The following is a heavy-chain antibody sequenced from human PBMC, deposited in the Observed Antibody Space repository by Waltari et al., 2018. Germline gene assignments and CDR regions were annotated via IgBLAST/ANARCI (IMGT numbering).Heavy chain of an antibody. CDR2: ISSNGNYG. V-gene: IGHV3-74*01. Sequence: EVLLVESGGGLVQPGGSLRLSCAASGFTFNGYWMYWVRQAPGKGLVWVSTISSNGNYGTYADSVRGRFTISRDNAKNTLYLQMNSLTAEDTAVYYCARAFVNIVARGMDAWGQGTAVTVSS. CDR3: ARAFVNIVARGMDA. J-gene: IGHJ6*02. D-gene: IGHD5-12*01. CDR1: GFTFNGYW.